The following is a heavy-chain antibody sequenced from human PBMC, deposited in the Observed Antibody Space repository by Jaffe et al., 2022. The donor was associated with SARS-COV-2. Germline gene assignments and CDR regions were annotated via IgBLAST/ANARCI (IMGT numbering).Heavy chain of an antibody. CDR3: AGDGLFRNYYDGSGYSDQ. V-gene: IGHV4-4*02. CDR1: GASIISSNW. D-gene: IGHD3-22*01. Sequence: QVQLQESGPGLVRPSGTLSLTCAVSGASIISSNWWTWARQPPGRGLEWIGEIYHTGSTHYNPSLESRVTISLDKSKNQFSLNLNSVTAADTAVYYCAGDGLFRNYYDGSGYSDQWGQGTLVNVSS. CDR2: IYHTGST. J-gene: IGHJ4*02.